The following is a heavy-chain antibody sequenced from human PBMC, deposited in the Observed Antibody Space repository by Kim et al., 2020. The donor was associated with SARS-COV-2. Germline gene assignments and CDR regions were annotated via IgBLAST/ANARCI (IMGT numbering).Heavy chain of an antibody. CDR3: GGVLQAIFNDGMDD. Sequence: GGSLRLSCAASGFTFSNYWMHWVRQAPGKGLEWVSRIYNDGTRTSYADSVKGRFTISRDNAKNTLFLQMNSLRAEDTAVYYGGGVLQAIFNDGMDDWG. J-gene: IGHJ6*02. CDR2: IYNDGTRT. CDR1: GFTFSNYW. D-gene: IGHD2-8*02. V-gene: IGHV3-74*01.